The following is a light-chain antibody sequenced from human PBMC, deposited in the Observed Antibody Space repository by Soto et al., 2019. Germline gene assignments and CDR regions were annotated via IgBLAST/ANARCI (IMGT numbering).Light chain of an antibody. CDR2: EVI. Sequence: QSALTQSASVSGSPGQSITISCTGTSSDIGGYNFVSWYQQHPDKAPKLMIFEVIKPPSGVSNRFSGSKSGNTASLTISGLLPEDEADYYCSSYTISSTLVFGRGTKLTVL. V-gene: IGLV2-14*01. CDR3: SSYTISSTLV. CDR1: SSDIGGYNF. J-gene: IGLJ3*02.